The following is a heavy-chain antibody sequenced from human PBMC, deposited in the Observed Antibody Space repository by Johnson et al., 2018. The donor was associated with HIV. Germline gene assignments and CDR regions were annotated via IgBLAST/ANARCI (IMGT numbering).Heavy chain of an antibody. D-gene: IGHD6-6*01. CDR2: VSYDSSNK. CDR3: ASYSSSDAFDI. CDR1: ALSFSGYA. Sequence: QVQLVESGGGVVQPGRSLRLSCTSALSFSGYAMHWVRQAPGKGLEWVAVVSYDSSNKYYADSVKGRFTISRDNSKNTVFLQMDSLRAEDTAVYYCASYSSSDAFDIWGQGTMVTVSS. V-gene: IGHV3-30*04. J-gene: IGHJ3*02.